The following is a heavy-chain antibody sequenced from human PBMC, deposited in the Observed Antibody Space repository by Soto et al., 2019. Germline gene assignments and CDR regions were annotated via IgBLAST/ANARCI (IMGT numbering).Heavy chain of an antibody. CDR1: GGSIISYC. CDR3: ARDRGSNSSSWWDYYYYGMDV. D-gene: IGHD6-13*01. CDR2: IYYSGST. Sequence: SETLSLTCTVSGGSIISYCWSWIRQPPGKELEWIGYIYYSGSTNYNPSLKSRVTISVDTSKNQFSLKLSSVTAADTAVYYCARDRGSNSSSWWDYYYYGMDVWGQGTTLTVSS. J-gene: IGHJ6*02. V-gene: IGHV4-59*01.